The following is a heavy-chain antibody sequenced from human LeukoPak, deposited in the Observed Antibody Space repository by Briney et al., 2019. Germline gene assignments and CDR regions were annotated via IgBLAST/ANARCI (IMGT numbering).Heavy chain of an antibody. CDR2: ISGSGGST. CDR3: AKDFSPYYYDSSSYYSPDAFDI. V-gene: IGHV3-23*01. CDR1: GFTFSSYG. D-gene: IGHD3-22*01. Sequence: GGSLRLSCAASGFTFSSYGMSWVRQAPGKGLEWVSAISGSGGSTYYADSVKGRFTISRDNSKNTLYLQMSSLRAEDTAVYYCAKDFSPYYYDSSSYYSPDAFDIWGQGTMVTVSS. J-gene: IGHJ3*02.